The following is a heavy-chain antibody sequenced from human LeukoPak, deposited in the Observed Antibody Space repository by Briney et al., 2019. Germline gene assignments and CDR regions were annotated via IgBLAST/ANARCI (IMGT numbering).Heavy chain of an antibody. J-gene: IGHJ5*02. CDR1: GFTFDDYA. D-gene: IGHD3-3*01. CDR3: AKDPTPLLESDHWFDP. V-gene: IGHV3-9*01. Sequence: GGSLRLSCEASGFTFDDYAMHWVRQAPGKGLEWVSGISWNSGSIGYADSVKGRFTISRDNAKNSLYLQMNSLRAEDTALYYCAKDPTPLLESDHWFDPWGQGTLVTVSS. CDR2: ISWNSGSI.